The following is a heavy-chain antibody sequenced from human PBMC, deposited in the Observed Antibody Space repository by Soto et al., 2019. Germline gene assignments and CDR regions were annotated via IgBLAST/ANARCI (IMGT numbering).Heavy chain of an antibody. J-gene: IGHJ6*02. CDR3: ARDLGQSWTTGWYYYYGMDV. D-gene: IGHD2-15*01. CDR1: GFTVSSNY. CDR2: IYSGGST. V-gene: IGHV3-53*01. Sequence: GGSLRLSCAASGFTVSSNYMSWVRQAPGKGLEWVSVIYSGGSTYYADSVKGRFTISRDNSKNTLYLQMNSLRAEDTAVYYCARDLGQSWTTGWYYYYGMDVWGQGTTVTVSS.